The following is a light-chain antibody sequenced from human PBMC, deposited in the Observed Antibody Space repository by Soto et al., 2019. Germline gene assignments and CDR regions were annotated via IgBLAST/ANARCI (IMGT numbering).Light chain of an antibody. CDR2: DVT. J-gene: IGLJ2*01. V-gene: IGLV2-14*03. CDR3: ASYASSNPVL. Sequence: QSVLTQPASVSGSPGQSITISCTGTSSDIGGYNYVSWYQQHPGKAPKLMIYDVTYRPSGVSNRFSASKSGNTASLTISGLQAEDEADYYCASYASSNPVLFGGGTKLTVL. CDR1: SSDIGGYNY.